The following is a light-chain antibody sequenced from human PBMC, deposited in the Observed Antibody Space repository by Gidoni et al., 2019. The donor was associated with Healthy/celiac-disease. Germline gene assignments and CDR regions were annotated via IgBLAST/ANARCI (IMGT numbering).Light chain of an antibody. CDR1: RGISSY. V-gene: IGKV1-27*01. Sequence: DIQLTQSPSSLSASVGDRVTITCRVSRGISSYLNWYRQKPGKVPKLLIYSASNLQSGVPSRFSGSGSGTDFTLTISSLQPEDVATYYGKRTYNAPWTFGQGTKVEIK. J-gene: IGKJ1*01. CDR3: KRTYNAPWT. CDR2: SAS.